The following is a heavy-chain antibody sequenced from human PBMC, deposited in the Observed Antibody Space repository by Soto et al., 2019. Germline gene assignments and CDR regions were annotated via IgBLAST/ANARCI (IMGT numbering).Heavy chain of an antibody. CDR1: GFTFSSYA. CDR3: AKESGSGSYFRDYYYYYYGMDV. V-gene: IGHV3-23*01. CDR2: ISGSGGST. Sequence: GGSLRLSCAASGFTFSSYAMSWVRQAPGKGLEWVSAISGSGGSTYYADSVKGRFTISRDNSKNTLYLQMNSLRAEDTAVYYCAKESGSGSYFRDYYYYYYGMDVWGQGTTVTVSS. J-gene: IGHJ6*02. D-gene: IGHD1-26*01.